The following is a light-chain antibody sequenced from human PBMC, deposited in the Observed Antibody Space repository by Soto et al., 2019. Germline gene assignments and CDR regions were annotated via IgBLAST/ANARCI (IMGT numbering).Light chain of an antibody. Sequence: EIVMTQSPATLSVSPGERATLSCRASQSVSSNLAWYQQKPGQAPRLLIYGASTRATGIPARFSGSGSGTEFFLTTTCRQSEDSSALYFYQSHNSATWTFGQGTKVDIK. J-gene: IGKJ1*01. CDR3: YQSHNSATWT. V-gene: IGKV3-15*01. CDR2: GAS. CDR1: QSVSSN.